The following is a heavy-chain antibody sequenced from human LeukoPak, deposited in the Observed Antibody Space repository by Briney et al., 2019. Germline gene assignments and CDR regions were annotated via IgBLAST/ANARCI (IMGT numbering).Heavy chain of an antibody. J-gene: IGHJ4*02. CDR3: AHEYYDSSGYYSN. Sequence: GGSLRLSCAASGFTFSSYGMHRVRQAPGKGLEWVAVISYDGSNKYYADSVKGRFTISRDNSKNTLYLQMNSLRAEDTAAYYCAHEYYDSSGYYSNWGQGTLVTVPS. V-gene: IGHV3-30*18. CDR2: ISYDGSNK. D-gene: IGHD3-22*01. CDR1: GFTFSSYG.